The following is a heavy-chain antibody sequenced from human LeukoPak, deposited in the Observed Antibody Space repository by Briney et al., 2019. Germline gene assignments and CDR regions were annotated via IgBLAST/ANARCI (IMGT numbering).Heavy chain of an antibody. D-gene: IGHD4-17*01. CDR3: ARDVATVTTLNWFDP. J-gene: IGHJ5*02. CDR2: IGAYNGNT. V-gene: IGHV1-18*04. CDR1: GYTFTSYG. Sequence: ASVKVSCKASGYTFTSYGISWVRQAPGQGLEWMGWIGAYNGNTNYAQKLQGRVTMTTDTSTSTAYMELRSLRSDDTAVYYCARDVATVTTLNWFDPWGQGTLVTVSS.